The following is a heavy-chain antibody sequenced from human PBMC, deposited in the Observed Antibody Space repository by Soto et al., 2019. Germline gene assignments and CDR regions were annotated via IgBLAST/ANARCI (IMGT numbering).Heavy chain of an antibody. CDR2: VYYRGTT. J-gene: IGHJ6*02. CDR1: GGSISNYY. Sequence: ETLSLTCTVSGGSISNYYWSWIRQPPGKGLEWIGYVYYRGTTNYNPSLKSRVTISVDTSKNQFSLKMNSVTAADTAVYFCTRAPSAYSRGYGMDVWGQGTTVTVSS. D-gene: IGHD5-18*01. V-gene: IGHV4-59*01. CDR3: TRAPSAYSRGYGMDV.